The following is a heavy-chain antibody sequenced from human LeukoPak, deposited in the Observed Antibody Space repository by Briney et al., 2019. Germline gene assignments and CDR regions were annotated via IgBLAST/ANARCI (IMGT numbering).Heavy chain of an antibody. Sequence: SSETLSLNGTGSGGSSSSYYWSWIRQPAGKGLEWIGRIYTSGSTNYNPSLKSRVTMSVDTSKNQFSLKLSSVTAADTAVYYCARVRSSPIAARNNWFDPWGQGTLVTVSS. CDR3: ARVRSSPIAARNNWFDP. CDR2: IYTSGST. CDR1: GGSSSSYY. V-gene: IGHV4-4*07. D-gene: IGHD6-6*01. J-gene: IGHJ5*02.